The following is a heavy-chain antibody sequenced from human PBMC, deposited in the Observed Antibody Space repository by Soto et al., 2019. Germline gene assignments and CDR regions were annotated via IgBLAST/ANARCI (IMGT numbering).Heavy chain of an antibody. CDR1: GGTLSSHA. V-gene: IGHV1-69*01. D-gene: IGHD6-25*01. CDR3: ARDYLSIEAGNSAVAAAFDI. CDR2: IIPMVGTA. J-gene: IGHJ3*02. Sequence: QVRLVQSGAEVKKPGSSVKVSCKASGGTLSSHAISWVRQAPGQGLEWGGAIIPMVGTANIAQRFQGSVTITADASTGTVYMELSALRSEDTSVYYCARDYLSIEAGNSAVAAAFDIWGQGKVVTVSS.